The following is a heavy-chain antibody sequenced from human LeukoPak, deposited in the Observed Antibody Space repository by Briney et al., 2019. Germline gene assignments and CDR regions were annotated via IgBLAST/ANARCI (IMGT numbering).Heavy chain of an antibody. D-gene: IGHD5-18*01. J-gene: IGHJ4*02. V-gene: IGHV4-34*01. CDR1: GGSFSGYY. CDR3: ARRRRIQLWSPEGYYFDY. Sequence: SETLSLTCAVYGGSFSGYYWTWIRQPPGKGLEWIGEINHSGSTNYNPSLKSRVTISVDTSKNQFSLKLSSVTAADTAVYYCARRRRIQLWSPEGYYFDYWGQGTLVTVSS. CDR2: INHSGST.